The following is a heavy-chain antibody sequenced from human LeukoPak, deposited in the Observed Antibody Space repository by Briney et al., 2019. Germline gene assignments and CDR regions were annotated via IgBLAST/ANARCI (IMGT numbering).Heavy chain of an antibody. J-gene: IGHJ4*02. CDR1: GYTFTSYG. V-gene: IGHV1-18*01. CDR2: VSAYNGNT. Sequence: ASVKVSCKASGYTFTSYGISWVRQAPGQGLEWMGWVSAYNGNTNYAQKLQGRVTMTTDTSTSTAYMELRSLRSDDTAVYYCARKTVGATAEDYWGQGTLVTVSS. D-gene: IGHD1-26*01. CDR3: ARKTVGATAEDY.